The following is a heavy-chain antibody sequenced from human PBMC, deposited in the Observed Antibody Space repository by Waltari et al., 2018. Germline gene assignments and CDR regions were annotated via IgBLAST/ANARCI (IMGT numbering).Heavy chain of an antibody. D-gene: IGHD3-3*01. CDR2: INDSGRT. CDR1: GGSLSGYH. Sequence: QVQLQQWGAGLLKPSETLSLTCDVSGGSLSGYHWTWIRQPPGKGLEWIGEINDSGRTTYNPSLESRVTVSIDTANNQFSLRVRSVTAADTAVYYCARVFGYY. CDR3: ARVFGYY. V-gene: IGHV4-34*02. J-gene: IGHJ4*01.